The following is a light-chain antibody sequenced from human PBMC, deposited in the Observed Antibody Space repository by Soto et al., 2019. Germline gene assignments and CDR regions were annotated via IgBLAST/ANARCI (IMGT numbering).Light chain of an antibody. Sequence: EIVMTQSPATLSVSPGERATLSCRASQSVSSNLAWYQQKPGQAPRLLIYGASTRATGIPARFSGSGSGTEFTLTISSLQSEDFAVYYCQQFRNWPWTFGQGTKLDIK. CDR2: GAS. CDR3: QQFRNWPWT. V-gene: IGKV3-15*01. CDR1: QSVSSN. J-gene: IGKJ1*01.